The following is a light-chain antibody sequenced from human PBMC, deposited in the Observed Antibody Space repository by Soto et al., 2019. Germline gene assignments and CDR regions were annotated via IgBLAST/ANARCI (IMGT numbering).Light chain of an antibody. CDR3: QQRSTWPPVYT. CDR2: DTS. CDR1: QRLSTY. V-gene: IGKV3-11*01. J-gene: IGKJ2*01. Sequence: DIVLTQSPATLSLSPGERATLSCRASQRLSTYLAWYQQKPGQAPRLLIYDTSKRATGVPTGFSGSGSETDFTLTISSLEPEDFALYFCQQRSTWPPVYTFGQGTKLEIK.